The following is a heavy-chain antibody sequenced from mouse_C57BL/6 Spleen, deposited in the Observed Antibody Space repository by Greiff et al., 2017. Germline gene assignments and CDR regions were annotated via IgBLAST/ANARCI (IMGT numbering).Heavy chain of an antibody. J-gene: IGHJ4*01. V-gene: IGHV5-4*01. D-gene: IGHD1-1*01. CDR2: ISDGGSYT. Sequence: DVQLQESGGGLVKPGGSLKLSCAASGFTFSSYAMSWVRQTPEKRLEWVATISDGGSYTYYPDNVKGRFTISRDNAKNNLYLQMSHLKSEDTAMYYCARRMGITTVVAKKGYAMDYWGQGTSVTVSS. CDR1: GFTFSSYA. CDR3: ARRMGITTVVAKKGYAMDY.